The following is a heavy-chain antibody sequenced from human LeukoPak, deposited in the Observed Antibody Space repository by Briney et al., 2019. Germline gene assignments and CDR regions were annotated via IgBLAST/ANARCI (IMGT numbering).Heavy chain of an antibody. J-gene: IGHJ4*02. V-gene: IGHV3-30*04. CDR2: IPYDGSNK. Sequence: GGSLRLSCAASGFTFSSYAMHWVRQAPGKGLEWVALIPYDGSNKNYADSVKGRFTVSRDNSKNTLYLQMNSLRDQDTAVYYCVRGAYSSSWLNFDYWGQGTLVTVSS. CDR3: VRGAYSSSWLNFDY. D-gene: IGHD6-13*01. CDR1: GFTFSSYA.